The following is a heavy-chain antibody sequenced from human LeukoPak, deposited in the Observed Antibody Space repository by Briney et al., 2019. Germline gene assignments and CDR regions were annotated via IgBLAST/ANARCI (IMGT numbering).Heavy chain of an antibody. CDR2: ISSSSSYI. Sequence: GGSLRLSCAASGFTFSSYSMNWVRQAPGKGLEWVSPISSSSSYIYYADSVKGRFTISRDNAKNSLYLQMNSLRAEDTAVYYCARGMGDYVYYYGMDVWGKGTTVTVSS. CDR1: GFTFSSYS. D-gene: IGHD4-17*01. V-gene: IGHV3-21*01. CDR3: ARGMGDYVYYYGMDV. J-gene: IGHJ6*04.